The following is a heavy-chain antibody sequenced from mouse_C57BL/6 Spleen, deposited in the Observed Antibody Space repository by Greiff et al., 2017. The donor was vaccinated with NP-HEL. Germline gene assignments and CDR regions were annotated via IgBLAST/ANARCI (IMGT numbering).Heavy chain of an antibody. D-gene: IGHD2-2*01. CDR2: INPSNGGT. V-gene: IGHV1-53*01. J-gene: IGHJ1*03. CDR1: GYTFTSYW. Sequence: QVQLQQPGTELVKPGASVKLSCKASGYTFTSYWMHWVKQRPGQGLEWIGNINPSNGGTNYNEKFKSKATLTVDKSSSTAYMQLSSLTSEDSAVYYCARGGSTMVTTEWYFDVWGTGTTVTVSS. CDR3: ARGGSTMVTTEWYFDV.